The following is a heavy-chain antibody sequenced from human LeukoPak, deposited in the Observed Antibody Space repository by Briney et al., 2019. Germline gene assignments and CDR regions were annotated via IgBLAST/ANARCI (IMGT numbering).Heavy chain of an antibody. D-gene: IGHD6-13*01. CDR1: GFTFSSYS. Sequence: GGSLRLSCAASGFTFSSYSMNWVRRAPGKGLEWVSSISSSSSYIYYADSVKGRFTISRDNAKNSLYLQMNSLRAEDTAVYYCARGAAGSYSGIDYWGRGTLVTVSS. CDR2: ISSSSSYI. CDR3: ARGAAGSYSGIDY. J-gene: IGHJ4*02. V-gene: IGHV3-21*01.